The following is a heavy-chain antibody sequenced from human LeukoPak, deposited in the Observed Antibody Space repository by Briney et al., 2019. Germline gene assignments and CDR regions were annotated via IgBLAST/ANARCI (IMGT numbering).Heavy chain of an antibody. CDR2: IIPTFGTA. J-gene: IGHJ5*02. D-gene: IGHD3-3*01. V-gene: IGHV1-69*05. Sequence: GASVKVSCKASGGTFSSYAISWVRQAPGQGLEWMGGIIPTFGTANYAQKFQGRVTITTDESTSTAYMELSSLRSEDTAVYYCARSQYDFWSGYHRLYNWFDPWGQGTLVTVSS. CDR1: GGTFSSYA. CDR3: ARSQYDFWSGYHRLYNWFDP.